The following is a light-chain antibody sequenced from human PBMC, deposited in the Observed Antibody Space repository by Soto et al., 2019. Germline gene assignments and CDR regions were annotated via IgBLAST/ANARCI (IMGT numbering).Light chain of an antibody. J-gene: IGLJ1*01. CDR1: SSDVGGYNY. CDR2: DVS. V-gene: IGLV2-14*01. CDR3: SSYTSSSSYV. Sequence: LTQPASVSGSPGQSITISCTGTSSDVGGYNYVSWYQQHPGKAPKLMIYDVSNRPSGVSNRFSGSKSGNTASLTISGFKAENEADYYCSSYTSSSSYVFGPGTKFTV.